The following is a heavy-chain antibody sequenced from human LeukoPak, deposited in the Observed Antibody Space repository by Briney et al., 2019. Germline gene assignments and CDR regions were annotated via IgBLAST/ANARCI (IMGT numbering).Heavy chain of an antibody. CDR3: ARRRNWYFDL. V-gene: IGHV3-7*01. CDR1: GFTFSNYW. CDR2: IKQDGSDT. J-gene: IGHJ2*01. Sequence: GGSLRLSCAASGFTFSNYWMTWVRQDPGKGLQWVANIKQDGSDTYYVDSVKGRFTISRDNVWDSLSLQMSSLRADDTAIYYCARRRNWYFDLCGRGTLVTVSS.